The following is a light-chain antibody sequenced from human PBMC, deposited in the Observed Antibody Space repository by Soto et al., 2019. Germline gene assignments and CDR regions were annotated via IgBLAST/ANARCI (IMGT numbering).Light chain of an antibody. J-gene: IGKJ5*01. CDR3: QQRSNWPPIT. CDR1: QSVSSY. V-gene: IGKV3-11*01. Sequence: EIVLTQSPGTLSLSPGEGATHSCRASQSVSSYLAWYQQKPGQAPRLLIYDASNRATGIPARFSGGGSGTDFTLTIDNLEPEDFAIYYCQQRSNWPPITFGQGTRLEI. CDR2: DAS.